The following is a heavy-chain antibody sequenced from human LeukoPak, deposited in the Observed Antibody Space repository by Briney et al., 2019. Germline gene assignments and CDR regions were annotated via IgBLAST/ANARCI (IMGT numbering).Heavy chain of an antibody. CDR3: AMGSHSSSWYESTEYFQH. V-gene: IGHV1-18*04. CDR1: GYTFTDYF. CDR2: ISAYNGNT. J-gene: IGHJ1*01. D-gene: IGHD6-13*01. Sequence: GASVKVSCKASGYTFTDYFMNWMRQAPGQRLEWMGWISAYNGNTNYAQKLQGRVTMTTDTSTSTAYMELRSLRSDDTAVYYCAMGSHSSSWYESTEYFQHWGQGTLVTVSS.